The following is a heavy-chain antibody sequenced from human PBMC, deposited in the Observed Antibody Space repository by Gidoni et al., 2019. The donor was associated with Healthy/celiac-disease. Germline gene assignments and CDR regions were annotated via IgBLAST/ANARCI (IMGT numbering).Heavy chain of an antibody. V-gene: IGHV1-69*01. Sequence: QVQLVQSGAEGKKPGSSVKVSCKASGGTFSSYAISWVRQAPGQGLEWRGGIIPIFGTANYAQKFQGRVTITADESTSTAYMELSSLRSEDTAVYYCASSLDYGDPRFDYWGQGTLVTVSS. J-gene: IGHJ4*02. CDR3: ASSLDYGDPRFDY. D-gene: IGHD4-17*01. CDR1: GGTFSSYA. CDR2: IIPIFGTA.